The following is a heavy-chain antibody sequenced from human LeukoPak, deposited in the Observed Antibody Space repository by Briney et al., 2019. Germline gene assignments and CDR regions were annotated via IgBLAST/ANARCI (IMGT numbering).Heavy chain of an antibody. D-gene: IGHD6-13*01. V-gene: IGHV4-4*07. CDR3: ARGPIAAAGCWFDP. J-gene: IGHJ5*02. CDR1: GGSISSYY. CDR2: IYTSGST. Sequence: SETLSLTCTVSGGSISSYYWSWIRQPAGKGLEWIGRIYTSGSTNYNPSLKSRVTISVDTSKNQFSLQLNSVTPEDTAVYYCARGPIAAAGCWFDPWGQGTLVTVSS.